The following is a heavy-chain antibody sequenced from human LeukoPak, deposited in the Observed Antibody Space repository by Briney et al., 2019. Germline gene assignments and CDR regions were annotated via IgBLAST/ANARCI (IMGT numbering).Heavy chain of an antibody. CDR3: ARGYSGSYGRFDY. J-gene: IGHJ4*02. Sequence: SETLSLTCTVSGGSISSYYWSWIRHPPGRGLEWIGYIYYSGSTNYNPSLKSRVTISLDTSKKQFSLKLSSVTAADTAVYYCARGYSGSYGRFDYWGQGTLVTVSS. CDR2: IYYSGST. V-gene: IGHV4-59*01. CDR1: GGSISSYY. D-gene: IGHD1-26*01.